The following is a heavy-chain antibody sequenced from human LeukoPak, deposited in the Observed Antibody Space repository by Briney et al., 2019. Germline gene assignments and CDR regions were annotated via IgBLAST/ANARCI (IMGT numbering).Heavy chain of an antibody. CDR2: ISGSGGST. D-gene: IGHD4-17*01. J-gene: IGHJ5*02. V-gene: IGHV3-23*01. CDR1: AFTFSSYA. Sequence: GTLRFSCAASAFTFSSYAMSWVPQAPGQGLEWVSAISGSGGSTYYADSVKGRFTISRDNSKNTLYLQMNSLRAEDTAVYYCAKVGSLRTDWFDPWGQGTLVSVSS. CDR3: AKVGSLRTDWFDP.